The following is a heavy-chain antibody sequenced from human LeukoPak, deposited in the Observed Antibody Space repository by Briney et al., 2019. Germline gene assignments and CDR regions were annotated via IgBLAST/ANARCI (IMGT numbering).Heavy chain of an antibody. CDR1: GGSISSYY. V-gene: IGHV4-59*01. CDR2: IYYSGST. CDR3: ARGTHAFDI. J-gene: IGHJ3*02. D-gene: IGHD1-1*01. Sequence: KPSETLSLTCTVSGGSISSYYWSWIRQPPGKGLEWVGYIYYSGSTNYNPSLKGRVTISVDTSKNQFSLKLSSVTAADTAVYYCARGTHAFDIWGQGTMVTVSS.